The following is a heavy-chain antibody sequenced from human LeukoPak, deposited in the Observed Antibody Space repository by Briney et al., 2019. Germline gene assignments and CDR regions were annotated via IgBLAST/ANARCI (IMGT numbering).Heavy chain of an antibody. J-gene: IGHJ4*02. Sequence: GGSLRLSCAASGFTFSSYSMNWVRQAPGKGLECVSGISGSGGTTYYADSVKGRFTISRDNSKNTLYLQMNSLRAEDTAVYYCAKSSGYSSTWEVDYWGQGTLVTVSS. CDR3: AKSSGYSSTWEVDY. V-gene: IGHV3-23*01. CDR2: ISGSGGTT. CDR1: GFTFSSYS. D-gene: IGHD6-13*01.